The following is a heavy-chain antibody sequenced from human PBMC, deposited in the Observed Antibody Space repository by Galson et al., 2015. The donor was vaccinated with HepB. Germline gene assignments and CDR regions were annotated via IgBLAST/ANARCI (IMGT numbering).Heavy chain of an antibody. V-gene: IGHV1-58*01. CDR2: IVVGSGNT. J-gene: IGHJ4*02. Sequence: SVKVSCKASGFTFTSSAVQWVRQARGQRLEWIGWIVVGSGNTNYAQKFQERVTITRDMSTSTAYMELSSLRSEDTAVYYCAADPRLHLGELSPNGFGYWGQGTLVTVSS. D-gene: IGHD3-16*02. CDR1: GFTFTSSA. CDR3: AADPRLHLGELSPNGFGY.